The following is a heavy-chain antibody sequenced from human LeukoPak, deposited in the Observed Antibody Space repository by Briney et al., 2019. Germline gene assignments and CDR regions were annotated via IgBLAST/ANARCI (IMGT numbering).Heavy chain of an antibody. V-gene: IGHV1-2*06. CDR2: INPNSGGT. J-gene: IGHJ4*02. D-gene: IGHD6-6*01. CDR3: ARVGTVAARAWDY. Sequence: ASVKVSCKASGYTFTGYYMHWVRQAPGQGLEWMGRINPNSGGTNYAQKFQGRVTMTRDTSISTAYMELSRLRSDDTAVYYCARVGTVAARAWDYWGQGTPVTVSS. CDR1: GYTFTGYY.